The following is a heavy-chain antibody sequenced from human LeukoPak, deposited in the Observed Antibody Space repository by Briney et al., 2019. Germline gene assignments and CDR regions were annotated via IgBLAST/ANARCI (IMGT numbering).Heavy chain of an antibody. D-gene: IGHD3-3*01. V-gene: IGHV3-49*03. CDR1: GFTFGDYA. CDR2: IRSKAYGGTT. CDR3: TRRTGIGYDFWSGYSNFDY. Sequence: PGGSLRLSCTASGFTFGDYAMSWFRQASGKGLEWVGSIRSKAYGGTTEYAASVKGRFTISRDDSKSIAYLQMNSLKTEDTAVYYCTRRTGIGYDFWSGYSNFDYWGQGTLVTVSS. J-gene: IGHJ4*02.